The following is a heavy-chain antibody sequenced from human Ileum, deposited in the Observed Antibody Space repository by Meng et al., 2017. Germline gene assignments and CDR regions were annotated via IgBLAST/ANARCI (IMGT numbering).Heavy chain of an antibody. J-gene: IGHJ4*02. V-gene: IGHV4-34*01. CDR3: ASARYDN. CDR1: GGSFSAND. CDR2: INHNGNT. Sequence: QAQLQQWGAGLVKPSETLSLTCVFYGGSFSANDWTWIRQPPGKGREWIGEINHNGNTNYKPSLKSRVTISVDTSKKQFSLRLTSVTAADTAVYYCASARYDNWGQGTLVTVSS.